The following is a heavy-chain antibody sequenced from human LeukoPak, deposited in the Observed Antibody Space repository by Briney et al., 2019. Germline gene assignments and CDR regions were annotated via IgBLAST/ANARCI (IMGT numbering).Heavy chain of an antibody. CDR3: ARNDYGGSVGY. D-gene: IGHD4-23*01. CDR2: ISGSGDST. CDR1: GFTFSDYA. V-gene: IGHV3-23*01. J-gene: IGHJ4*02. Sequence: PGGSLRLSCAASGFTFSDYALSWVRQAPGKGLEWVSTISGSGDSTYYADSVKGRFTISRDNSKNTVYLQMNSLRGEDTAVYYCARNDYGGSVGYWGQGTLVTVSS.